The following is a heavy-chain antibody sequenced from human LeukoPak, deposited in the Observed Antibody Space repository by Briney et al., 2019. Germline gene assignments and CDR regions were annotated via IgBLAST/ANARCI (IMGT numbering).Heavy chain of an antibody. CDR1: GFSFNSYA. D-gene: IGHD2-15*01. CDR2: ISASGAAT. CDR3: AKTPDVVIEVVGTTFDS. V-gene: IGHV3-23*01. J-gene: IGHJ4*02. Sequence: GGSLRLSCAASGFSFNSYATSWVRQSQGKGLEWVSTISASGAATYYPESVKGRFTISRDNSMNTLYLQMNSLRADDTAVYFRAKTPDVVIEVVGTTFDSWGQGTLVTVST.